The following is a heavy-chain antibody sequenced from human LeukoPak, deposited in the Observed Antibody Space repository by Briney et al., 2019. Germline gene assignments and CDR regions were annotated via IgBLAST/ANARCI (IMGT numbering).Heavy chain of an antibody. CDR1: GYTFTSYG. CDR2: ISAYNGNT. Sequence: ASVKVSCKASGYTFTSYGISWVRQAPGQGLEWMGWISAYNGNTNYAQKFQGRVTMTRDTSISTDYMELSRLRSDDTAVYYCARSHDFSVHGMDVWGQGTTVTVSS. D-gene: IGHD3-3*01. CDR3: ARSHDFSVHGMDV. V-gene: IGHV1-18*01. J-gene: IGHJ6*02.